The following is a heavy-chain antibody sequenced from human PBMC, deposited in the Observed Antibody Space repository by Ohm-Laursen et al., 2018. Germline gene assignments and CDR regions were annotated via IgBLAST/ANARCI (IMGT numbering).Heavy chain of an antibody. CDR3: ARYQGSGLYYYYGLDV. CDR1: GFTFSTYW. V-gene: IGHV3-7*01. CDR2: INQDGSEK. Sequence: SLRLSCSASGFTFSTYWMNWFRQAPGKGLESVASINQDGSEKYFVDSVRGRFTIYRDNAKNSLYLQMNSLRVEDTAVYYCARYQGSGLYYYYGLDVWGQGTTVTVSS. J-gene: IGHJ6*02. D-gene: IGHD3-3*01.